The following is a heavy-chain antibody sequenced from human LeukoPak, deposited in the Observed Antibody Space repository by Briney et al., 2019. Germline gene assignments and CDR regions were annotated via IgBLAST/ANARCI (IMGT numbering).Heavy chain of an antibody. CDR1: GFTFSSYA. V-gene: IGHV3-23*01. Sequence: GGSLRLSCAASGFTFSSYAMSWVRQAPGKGLEWVSAISGSGGSTYYADSVKSRFTISRDNSKNTLYLQMNSLRAEDTAVYYCAKDASQWELHNWFGPWGQGTLVTVSS. CDR2: ISGSGGST. J-gene: IGHJ5*02. D-gene: IGHD1-26*01. CDR3: AKDASQWELHNWFGP.